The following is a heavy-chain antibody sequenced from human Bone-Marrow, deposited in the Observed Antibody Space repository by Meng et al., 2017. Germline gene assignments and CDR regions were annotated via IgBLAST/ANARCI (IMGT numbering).Heavy chain of an antibody. D-gene: IGHD3-22*01. V-gene: IGHV4-34*02. CDR1: GGSFSGYY. Sequence: QGSLPRVAPRLLKPSEPLSLTRASYGGSFSGYYWSWIRQPPGKGLEWIGEINHSGSTNYNPSLKSRVTISVDTSKNQFSLKLSSVTAADTAVYYCARDNYYDSSGYPKGLDYWGQGTLVTVSS. CDR2: INHSGST. J-gene: IGHJ4*02. CDR3: ARDNYYDSSGYPKGLDY.